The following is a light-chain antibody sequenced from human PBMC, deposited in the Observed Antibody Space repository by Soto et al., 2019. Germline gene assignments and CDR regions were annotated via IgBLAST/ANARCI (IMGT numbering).Light chain of an antibody. CDR2: GAS. CDR1: QSVTSSY. J-gene: IGKJ1*01. CDR3: QQYGSTPVT. Sequence: VLSPPRFSRSLSPGERATLSCRASQSVTSSYLAWYQQKPGQAPRLLIYGASSRATGIPDRFSGSGSGTDFILTISRLEPEDFAVYYCQQYGSTPVTFGQLAKVDVK. V-gene: IGKV3-20*01.